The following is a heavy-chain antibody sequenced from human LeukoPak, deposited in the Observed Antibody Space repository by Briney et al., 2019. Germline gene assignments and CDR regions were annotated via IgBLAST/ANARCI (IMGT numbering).Heavy chain of an antibody. CDR2: ISSSGSTI. CDR1: GFTFSSYE. D-gene: IGHD1-26*01. V-gene: IGHV3-48*03. CDR3: AHRTIVGAFD. J-gene: IGHJ4*02. Sequence: PGGSQRLSCAASGFTFSSYEMNWVRQAPGKGLEWVSYISSSGSTIYYADSVKGRFTISRDNAKNSLYLQMNSLRAEDTAVYYCAHRTIVGAFDWGQGTLVTVSS.